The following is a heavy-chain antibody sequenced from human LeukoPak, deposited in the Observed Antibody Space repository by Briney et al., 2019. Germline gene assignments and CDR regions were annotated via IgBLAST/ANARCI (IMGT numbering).Heavy chain of an antibody. CDR1: GYTFTSYD. D-gene: IGHD1-1*01. Sequence: GASVKVSCKASGYTFTSYDINWVRQATGQGLEWMGWMNPNSGNTGYAQKFQGRVTITRNTSISTAYMELSSLRSEDTVVYYCATGGYNWNDENWFDPWGQGTLVTVSS. V-gene: IGHV1-8*03. CDR3: ATGGYNWNDENWFDP. CDR2: MNPNSGNT. J-gene: IGHJ5*02.